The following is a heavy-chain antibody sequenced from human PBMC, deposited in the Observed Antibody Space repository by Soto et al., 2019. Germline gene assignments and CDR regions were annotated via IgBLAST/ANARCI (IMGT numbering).Heavy chain of an antibody. D-gene: IGHD3-3*01. CDR1: GFTFSSYA. CDR2: ISGSGGST. J-gene: IGHJ4*02. CDR3: AKASYYDFWSGYFDY. V-gene: IGHV3-23*01. Sequence: GGSLRLSCAASGFTFSSYAMSWVRQATGKGLEWVSAISGSGGSTYYADSVKGRFTISRDNSKNTLYLQMNSLRAEDTAVYYCAKASYYDFWSGYFDYWGQGTLVTVSS.